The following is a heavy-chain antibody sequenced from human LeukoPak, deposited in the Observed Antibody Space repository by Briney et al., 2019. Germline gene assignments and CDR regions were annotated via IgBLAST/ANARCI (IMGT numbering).Heavy chain of an antibody. Sequence: SETLSLTCAVYGDALSGYYWSWIRQPPGKGLEWIGEINHSGSTNYNPSLKSRVTISVDTSKNQFSLKLSSVTAADTAVYYCARGPARYCSSTSCYRDFDYWGQGTLVTVSS. CDR1: GDALSGYY. CDR2: INHSGST. CDR3: ARGPARYCSSTSCYRDFDY. D-gene: IGHD2-2*02. V-gene: IGHV4-34*01. J-gene: IGHJ4*02.